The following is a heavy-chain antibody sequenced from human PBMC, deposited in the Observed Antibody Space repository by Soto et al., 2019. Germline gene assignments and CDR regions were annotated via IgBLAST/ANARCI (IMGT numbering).Heavy chain of an antibody. CDR3: ARDLLPAGDIVVVVAATPDY. D-gene: IGHD2-15*01. CDR2: ISSSSSTI. V-gene: IGHV3-48*01. J-gene: IGHJ4*02. Sequence: EVQLVECGGGLVQPGASLRLSCAASGFTFGSYSMNWVRQAPGKGLEWVSYISSSSSTIYYADSVKGRFTISRDNAKNSLYLQMNSLRAEDTAVYYCARDLLPAGDIVVVVAATPDYWGQGTLVTVSS. CDR1: GFTFGSYS.